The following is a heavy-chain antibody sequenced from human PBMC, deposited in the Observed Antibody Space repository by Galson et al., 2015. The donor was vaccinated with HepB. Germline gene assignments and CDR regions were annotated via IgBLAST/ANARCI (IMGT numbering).Heavy chain of an antibody. V-gene: IGHV1-2*06. CDR3: AREGYYGSGSYYHDAFDI. CDR1: GYTFTGYY. Sequence: SVKVSCKASGYTFTGYYMHWVRQAPGQGLEWMRRINPNSGGTIYAQKFQGRVTMTRDTSISTAYMELSRLRSDDTAVYYCAREGYYGSGSYYHDAFDIWGQGTMVTVSS. D-gene: IGHD3-10*01. J-gene: IGHJ3*02. CDR2: INPNSGGT.